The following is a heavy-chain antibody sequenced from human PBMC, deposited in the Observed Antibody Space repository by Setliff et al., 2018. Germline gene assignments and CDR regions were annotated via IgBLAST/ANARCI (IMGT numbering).Heavy chain of an antibody. CDR1: GESFDTYY. Sequence: SETLSLTCNVFGESFDTYYWSWIRQPPGKGLEWFGEINQSGGGDYNPSFKGRVTISVDTSKKQFSLTLRYVTAADTALYYCRQAVVGRDVFEVWGQGTVVTVSS. D-gene: IGHD1-1*01. CDR2: INQSGGG. V-gene: IGHV4-34*01. J-gene: IGHJ3*01. CDR3: RQAVVGRDVFEV.